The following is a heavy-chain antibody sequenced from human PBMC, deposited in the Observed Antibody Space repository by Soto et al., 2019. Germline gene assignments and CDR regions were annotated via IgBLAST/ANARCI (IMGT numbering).Heavy chain of an antibody. Sequence: VKVYCKASGYTFTRYGSSWGRKDTGQGLEWMGWISAYNGNTNYAQKLQGRVTMTTDTSTSTAYMELSSLRSDDTAVYYCASEEYSTKGYYYYGMDVWGQGTTVTVSS. CDR1: GYTFTRYG. D-gene: IGHD6-6*01. CDR3: ASEEYSTKGYYYYGMDV. V-gene: IGHV1-18*01. J-gene: IGHJ6*01. CDR2: ISAYNGNT.